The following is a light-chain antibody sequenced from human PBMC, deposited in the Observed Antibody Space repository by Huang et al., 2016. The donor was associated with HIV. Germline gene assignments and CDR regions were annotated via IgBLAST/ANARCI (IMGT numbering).Light chain of an antibody. CDR3: QQYNNWPPMYT. V-gene: IGKV3-15*01. CDR1: QSVSSN. J-gene: IGKJ2*01. CDR2: GAS. Sequence: EIVLTQSPATRSMSPGQRATLSCRASQSVSSNLAWYQQKPGQAPRRLIYGASTRSTGIPARFSGSGSGTEFTLTISSLQSEDFAVYYCQQYNNWPPMYTFGQGTKLEV.